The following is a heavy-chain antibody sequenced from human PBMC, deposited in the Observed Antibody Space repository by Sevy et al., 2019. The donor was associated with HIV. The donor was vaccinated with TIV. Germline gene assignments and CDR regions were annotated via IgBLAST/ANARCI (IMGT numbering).Heavy chain of an antibody. CDR1: GFTFSSYA. CDR2: ISGSGGST. CDR3: AKDELYYYDSSGYSRGRDDASDI. V-gene: IGHV3-23*01. D-gene: IGHD3-22*01. Sequence: GGSLRLSCAASGFTFSSYAMSWVRQAPGKGLEWVSAISGSGGSTYYADSVKGRFTISRDNSKNTLYLQMNSLRAEDTAVYYCAKDELYYYDSSGYSRGRDDASDIWGQGTMVTVSS. J-gene: IGHJ3*02.